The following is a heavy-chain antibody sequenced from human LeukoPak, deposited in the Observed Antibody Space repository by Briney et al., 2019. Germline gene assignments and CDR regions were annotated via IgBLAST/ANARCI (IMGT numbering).Heavy chain of an antibody. D-gene: IGHD3-22*01. V-gene: IGHV3-23*01. CDR3: AKGTKVIVVDNYFDY. Sequence: GGSLRLSCAASGFTFNNYAMSWVRQAPGEGLEWVSAISGNGGGTYYADSVKGRFTISRDNSKNTLYLQMNSLRADDTAVYSCAKGTKVIVVDNYFDYWGQGTLVTVSS. CDR2: ISGNGGGT. J-gene: IGHJ4*02. CDR1: GFTFNNYA.